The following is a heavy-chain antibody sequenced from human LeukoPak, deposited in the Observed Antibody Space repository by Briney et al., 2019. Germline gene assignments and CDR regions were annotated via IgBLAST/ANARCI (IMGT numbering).Heavy chain of an antibody. CDR1: GFTFDDYA. V-gene: IGHV3-43*02. CDR2: ISGDGGST. Sequence: GGSLRLSCAASGFTFDDYAMHWVRQAPGKGLEWVSLISGDGGSTYYADSVKGRFTISSDNSKNSLYLQMNSLRTEDTALYYCAKDMRERIMITFGGVIVIPDAFDIWGQGTMVTVSS. J-gene: IGHJ3*02. D-gene: IGHD3-16*02. CDR3: AKDMRERIMITFGGVIVIPDAFDI.